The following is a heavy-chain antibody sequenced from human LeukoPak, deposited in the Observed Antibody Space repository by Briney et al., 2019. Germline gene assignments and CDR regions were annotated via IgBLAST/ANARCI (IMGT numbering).Heavy chain of an antibody. D-gene: IGHD2-15*01. CDR2: ISWNSGSI. J-gene: IGHJ5*02. Sequence: GTSLRHSCASSGFTFGDYAMHSVQQAPGKRLEFVSSISWNSGSIGYSDSVKGRLTISRENAKNSLYLQMNSLRAEDTALYYFAKDRVSRIRYWFDPWGQGTLVTVS. CDR3: AKDRVSRIRYWFDP. CDR1: GFTFGDYA. V-gene: IGHV3-9*01.